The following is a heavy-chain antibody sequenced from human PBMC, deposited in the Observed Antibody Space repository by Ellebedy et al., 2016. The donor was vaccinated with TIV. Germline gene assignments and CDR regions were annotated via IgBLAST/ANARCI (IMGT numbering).Heavy chain of an antibody. V-gene: IGHV3-7*01. D-gene: IGHD2-2*01. CDR1: GFTFSSYW. CDR2: IKQDGSEK. J-gene: IGHJ5*02. Sequence: GGSLRLXCAASGFTFSSYWMSWVRQAPGKGLEWVANIKQDGSEKHYADSVKGRFTISRDNAKNSLYLQMNSLGAEDTAVYFCARGRYYCSSTSCYAPSWFDPWGQGTLVTVSS. CDR3: ARGRYYCSSTSCYAPSWFDP.